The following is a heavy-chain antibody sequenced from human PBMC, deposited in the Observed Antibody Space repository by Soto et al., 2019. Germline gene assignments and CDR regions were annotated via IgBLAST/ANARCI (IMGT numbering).Heavy chain of an antibody. Sequence: PGGSLRLSCATSGFTFTRSGMPWVRQAPGKGLDWVAVISSDGVNKYYGDSVRGRFTISRDNSNNTLFLERRSLRVDDTAVYYCAKGQFGRGILSNIMDAGGQETTFTVS. D-gene: IGHD3-16*01. J-gene: IGHJ6*02. CDR1: GFTFTRSG. V-gene: IGHV3-30*18. CDR2: ISSDGVNK. CDR3: AKGQFGRGILSNIMDA.